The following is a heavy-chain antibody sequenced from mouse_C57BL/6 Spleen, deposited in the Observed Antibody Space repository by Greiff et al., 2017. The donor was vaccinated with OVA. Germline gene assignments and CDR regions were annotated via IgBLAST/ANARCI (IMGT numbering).Heavy chain of an antibody. V-gene: IGHV5-9-1*02. J-gene: IGHJ1*03. D-gene: IGHD2-3*01. Sequence: EVMLVESGEGLVKPGGSLKLSCAASGFTFSSSAMSWVRQTPEKRLEWVAYISSGGDYIYYAETVKGRFTISRDNARNTLYLQMSSLKSEDTAMYYCTRVSYDYWYFDVWGTGTTVTVSS. CDR3: TRVSYDYWYFDV. CDR1: GFTFSSSA. CDR2: ISSGGDYI.